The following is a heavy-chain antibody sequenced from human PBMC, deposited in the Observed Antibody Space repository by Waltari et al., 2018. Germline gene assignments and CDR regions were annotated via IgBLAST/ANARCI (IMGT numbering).Heavy chain of an antibody. CDR2: FYYSGRP. CDR1: GYSISSGYY. Sequence: QVQLQESGPGLVKPSETLSLTCAVSGYSISSGYYWGWIRQPPGKGLGVIGSFYYSGRPYYDPSRNDRVTISVDTSKSQFSLQLSSVTAADAAVYYCAIEWGGIDYWGQRTLVTVSS. V-gene: IGHV4-38-2*02. D-gene: IGHD2-15*01. CDR3: AIEWGGIDY. J-gene: IGHJ4*02.